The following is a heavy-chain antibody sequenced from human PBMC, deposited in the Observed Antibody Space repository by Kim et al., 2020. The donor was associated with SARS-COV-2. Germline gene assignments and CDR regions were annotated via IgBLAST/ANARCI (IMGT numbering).Heavy chain of an antibody. V-gene: IGHV3-21*01. Sequence: GGSLRLSCAASGFTFSSYSMNWVRQAPGKGLEWVSSISSSSSYIYYADSVKGRFTISRDNAKNSLYLQMNSLRAEDTAVYYCARDGKFLEWLSPWDYYYYMDVWGKGTTVTVSS. D-gene: IGHD3-3*01. CDR3: ARDGKFLEWLSPWDYYYYMDV. CDR2: ISSSSSYI. CDR1: GFTFSSYS. J-gene: IGHJ6*03.